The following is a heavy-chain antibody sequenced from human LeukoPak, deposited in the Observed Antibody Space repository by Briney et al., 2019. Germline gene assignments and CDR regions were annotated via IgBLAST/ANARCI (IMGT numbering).Heavy chain of an antibody. CDR1: GYSFTSYW. V-gene: IGHV5-51*01. CDR2: IYPGDSDT. D-gene: IGHD3-22*01. Sequence: GESLKISCQASGYSFTSYWIGWVRQMPGIGPEWIGIIYPGDSDTRYSPSFQGQVTISADKSINTAYLQWSSLMASDTAMYYCARPPNNYASSGYYLNFDYWGQGTLVTVSS. J-gene: IGHJ4*02. CDR3: ARPPNNYASSGYYLNFDY.